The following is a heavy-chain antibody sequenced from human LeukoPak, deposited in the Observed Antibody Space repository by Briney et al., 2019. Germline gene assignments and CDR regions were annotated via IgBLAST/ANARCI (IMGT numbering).Heavy chain of an antibody. CDR3: TKGGWGTVLDY. V-gene: IGHV3-23*01. CDR1: GFTFSNYA. CDR2: ISGTGDTT. Sequence: GGSLRLSCAASGFTFSNYAMSWVRQAPGEGLEWVSTISGTGDTTYYADSLKGRLTISRDNSKNTLYLQMSSLRADDTAVYYCTKGGWGTVLDYWGQGTLVTVSS. D-gene: IGHD3-10*01. J-gene: IGHJ4*02.